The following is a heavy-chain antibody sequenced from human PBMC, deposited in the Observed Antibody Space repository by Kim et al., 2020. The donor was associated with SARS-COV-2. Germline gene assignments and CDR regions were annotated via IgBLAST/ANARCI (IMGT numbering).Heavy chain of an antibody. V-gene: IGHV4-34*01. CDR2: INHSGST. Sequence: SETLSLTCAVYGGSFSGYYWSWIRQPPGKGLEWIGEINHSGSTNYNPSLKSRVTISVDTSKNQFSLKLSSVTAADTAVYYCARVVGATNYWGQGTLVTVSS. D-gene: IGHD1-26*01. J-gene: IGHJ4*02. CDR3: ARVVGATNY. CDR1: GGSFSGYY.